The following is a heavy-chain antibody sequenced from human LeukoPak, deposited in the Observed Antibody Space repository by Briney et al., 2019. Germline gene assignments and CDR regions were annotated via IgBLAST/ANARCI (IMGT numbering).Heavy chain of an antibody. CDR1: GGSISSGGYY. V-gene: IGHV4-39*07. D-gene: IGHD1-26*01. J-gene: IGHJ4*02. Sequence: SETLSLTCTVSGGSISSGGYYWSWIRQPPGKGLEWIGSIYHSGSTYYNPSLKSRVTISVDTSKNQFSLKLSSVTAADTAVYYCARDSYGSYWGQGTLVTVSS. CDR2: IYHSGST. CDR3: ARDSYGSY.